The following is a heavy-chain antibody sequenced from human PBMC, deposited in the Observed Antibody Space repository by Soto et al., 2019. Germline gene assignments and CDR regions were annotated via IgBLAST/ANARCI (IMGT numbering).Heavy chain of an antibody. CDR1: GYTFTSYA. V-gene: IGHV1-3*01. CDR3: ASSEPNYYDILTGYWGRPDGAFDI. CDR2: INAGNGNT. D-gene: IGHD3-9*01. Sequence: ASVKVSCKASGYTFTSYAMHWVRQAPGQRLEWMGWINAGNGNTKYSQKFQGRVTITRDTSASTAYMELSSLRSEDTAVYYCASSEPNYYDILTGYWGRPDGAFDIWG. J-gene: IGHJ3*02.